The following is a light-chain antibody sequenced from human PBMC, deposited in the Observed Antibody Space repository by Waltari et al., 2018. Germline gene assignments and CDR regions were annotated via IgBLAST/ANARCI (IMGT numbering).Light chain of an antibody. CDR2: DVT. CDR3: SSYTTRSTRV. Sequence: QSALTQPASVSGSPGQSITISCPAPSSDVGDYKYVPWYQQHPGKVPKLLIYDVTNRPSGISYRFSGSKSGYTASLTISGLQAEDEADYYCSSYTTRSTRVFGTGTKVTVL. J-gene: IGLJ1*01. V-gene: IGLV2-14*03. CDR1: SSDVGDYKY.